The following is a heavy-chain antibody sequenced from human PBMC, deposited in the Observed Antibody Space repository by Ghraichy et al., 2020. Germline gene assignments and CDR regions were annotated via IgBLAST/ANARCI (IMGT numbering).Heavy chain of an antibody. D-gene: IGHD6-25*01. CDR3: ARLSIAAATGVGLDY. CDR2: IYYSGST. V-gene: IGHV4-59*08. Sequence: SETLSLTCTVSGGSISSYYWSWIRQPPGKGLEWIGYIYYSGSTNYNPSLKSRVTISLDTSKNQFSLKLSSVTAADTAVYYCARLSIAAATGVGLDYWGQGTLVTVSS. J-gene: IGHJ4*02. CDR1: GGSISSYY.